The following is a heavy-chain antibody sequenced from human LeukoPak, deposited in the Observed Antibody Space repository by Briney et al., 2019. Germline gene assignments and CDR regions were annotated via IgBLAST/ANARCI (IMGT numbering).Heavy chain of an antibody. J-gene: IGHJ4*02. D-gene: IGHD3-3*01. Sequence: ASVKVSCTASGYTFTSYYMHWVRQAPGQGLEWMGIINPSGGSTSYAQKFQGRVTMTRDTSASTVYMELSSLRSEDTAVYYCARETNDFWSGYNYWGQGTLVTVSS. CDR1: GYTFTSYY. CDR3: ARETNDFWSGYNY. CDR2: INPSGGST. V-gene: IGHV1-46*01.